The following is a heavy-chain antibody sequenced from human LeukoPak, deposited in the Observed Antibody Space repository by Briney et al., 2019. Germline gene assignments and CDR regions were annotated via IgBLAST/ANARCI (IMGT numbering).Heavy chain of an antibody. J-gene: IGHJ4*02. D-gene: IGHD3-22*01. V-gene: IGHV3-30-3*01. CDR2: ISYDGSNK. Sequence: GRPLRLSCAASGFTFSSYAMHWVRQAPGKGLEWVAVISYDGSNKYYADSVKGRFTISRDNSKNTLYLQMNSLRAEDTAVYYCARDRDYDSSGYYFHYFDYWGQGTLVTVSS. CDR1: GFTFSSYA. CDR3: ARDRDYDSSGYYFHYFDY.